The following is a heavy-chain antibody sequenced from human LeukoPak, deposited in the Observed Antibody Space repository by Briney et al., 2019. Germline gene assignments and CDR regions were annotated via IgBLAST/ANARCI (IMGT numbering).Heavy chain of an antibody. D-gene: IGHD2-8*01. CDR3: ARVGGYCTNGVCYTGYFDY. V-gene: IGHV1-2*02. CDR2: INPNSGGT. Sequence: VASVKVSCKASGYTFTGYYMHWVRQAPGQGLEWMGWINPNSGGTNYAQKFQGRVTMTRDTSISTAYMELSRLRSHDTAVYYCARVGGYCTNGVCYTGYFDYWGQGTLVTVSS. J-gene: IGHJ4*02. CDR1: GYTFTGYY.